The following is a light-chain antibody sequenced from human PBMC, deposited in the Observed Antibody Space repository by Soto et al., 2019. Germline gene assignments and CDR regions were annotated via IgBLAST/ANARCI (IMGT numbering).Light chain of an antibody. J-gene: IGKJ3*01. Sequence: DIQMTQSPSSLSASVGDRVTITCRASQSVSTYLNWYQQKPGKAPKLLIYGASSLQSGVPSRFSGSGSATDFTLTISSLQPEDFATYYCQQSFTTLFTFGPGTKVDI. V-gene: IGKV1-39*01. CDR2: GAS. CDR3: QQSFTTLFT. CDR1: QSVSTY.